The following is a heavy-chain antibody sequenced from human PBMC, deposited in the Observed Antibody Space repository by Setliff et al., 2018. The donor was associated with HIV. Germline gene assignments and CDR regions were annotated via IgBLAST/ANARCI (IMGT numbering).Heavy chain of an antibody. CDR3: VKDGDYRNGDYDAFDI. Sequence: SETLSLTCSVSGDSFSSGTYYWGWIRQPPGKGLEWIGSVYYSGSIDYNPSLKSRVTISMDTAKSQFSLKLTSVTSLTAEDTAVYYCVKDGDYRNGDYDAFDIWGQGTMVTVSS. J-gene: IGHJ3*02. V-gene: IGHV4-39*02. CDR1: GDSFSSGTYY. CDR2: VYYSGSI. D-gene: IGHD4-17*01.